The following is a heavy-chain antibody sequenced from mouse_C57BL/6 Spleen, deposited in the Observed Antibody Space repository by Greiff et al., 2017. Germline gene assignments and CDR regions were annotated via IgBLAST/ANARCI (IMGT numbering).Heavy chain of an antibody. J-gene: IGHJ1*03. D-gene: IGHD2-4*01. CDR2: IHPNSGST. CDR3: ERYYDYGYFDV. Sequence: QVQLQQPGAELVKPGASVKLSCKASGYTFTSYWMHWVKQRPGQGLEWIGMIHPNSGSTNYNEKFKSKATLTVDKSSSTAYMQLSSLTSEDSAVYYCERYYDYGYFDVWGTGTTVTVSS. CDR1: GYTFTSYW. V-gene: IGHV1-64*01.